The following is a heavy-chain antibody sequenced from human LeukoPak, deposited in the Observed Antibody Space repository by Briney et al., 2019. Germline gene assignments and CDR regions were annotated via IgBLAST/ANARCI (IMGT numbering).Heavy chain of an antibody. V-gene: IGHV3-23*01. CDR3: AISSGSYYGY. Sequence: PGGSLRLSCAASGFTFSTYAMSWVRQAPGKGLEWVSTIRGSGGSTDYADSVKGRLTISRDNSKNTLYLQMNSLRAEDTAVYYCAISSGSYYGYWGQGTLVTVSS. CDR2: IRGSGGST. D-gene: IGHD1-26*01. J-gene: IGHJ4*02. CDR1: GFTFSTYA.